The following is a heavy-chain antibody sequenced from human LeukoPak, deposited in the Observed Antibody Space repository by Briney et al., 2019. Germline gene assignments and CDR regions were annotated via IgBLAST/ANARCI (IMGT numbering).Heavy chain of an antibody. V-gene: IGHV1-2*02. J-gene: IGHJ3*02. CDR3: ARVTGQNNDAFDI. CDR1: GYTFTAYY. Sequence: GASVKVSCKASGYTFTAYYIHWVRQAPGQGPEWLGWIYPNTGDTRFPQKFQGRVTTTRDTSISTAYMELTRLRSDDTAVYYCARVTGQNNDAFDIWGQGTMVTVSS. D-gene: IGHD2-8*02. CDR2: IYPNTGDT.